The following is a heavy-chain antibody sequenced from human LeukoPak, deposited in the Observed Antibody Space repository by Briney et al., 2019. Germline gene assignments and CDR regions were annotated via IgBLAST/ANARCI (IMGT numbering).Heavy chain of an antibody. CDR2: IQSNANGGAA. D-gene: IGHD1-26*01. Sequence: GGSLRLSCAASGFSFSNTWMSWVRQAPGKGLEWVGRIQSNANGGAAEYATSVKGRFTISRDDSKNTLYLQMNSLESDDTAVYFCTTAQRWELIPFDYWGQGTLVTVSS. J-gene: IGHJ4*02. CDR3: TTAQRWELIPFDY. CDR1: GFSFSNTW. V-gene: IGHV3-15*01.